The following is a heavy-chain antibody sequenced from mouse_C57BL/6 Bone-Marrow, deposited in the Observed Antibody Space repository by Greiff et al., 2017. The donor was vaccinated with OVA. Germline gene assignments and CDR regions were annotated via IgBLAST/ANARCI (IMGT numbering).Heavy chain of an antibody. V-gene: IGHV5-6*01. CDR3: SRRARWCDY. CDR1: GFTFSSYG. D-gene: IGHD1-1*02. Sequence: EVQLVESGGDLVKPGGSLKLSCAASGFTFSSYGMSWVRQTPDQRLEWVATISSGGSYTYYPDSVKGRFTISRDNAKNTLYLQMSGLKSEDTGMYYCSRRARWCDYWGKGTTLRVSS. J-gene: IGHJ2*01. CDR2: ISSGGSYT.